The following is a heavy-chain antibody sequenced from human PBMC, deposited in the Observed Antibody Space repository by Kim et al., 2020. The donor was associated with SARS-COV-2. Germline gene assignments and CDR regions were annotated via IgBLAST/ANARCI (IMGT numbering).Heavy chain of an antibody. CDR3: ASLVCSGGSCPSPDFDS. D-gene: IGHD2-15*01. CDR2: INSGGSSA. V-gene: IGHV3-74*01. CDR1: GFTFSSYW. Sequence: GGSLRLSCAASGFTFSSYWMHWVRQGPGKGLVWVSRINSGGSSASYADSVRGRFTISRDNAKNTLYLQMDSLRAEDTAVYYCASLVCSGGSCPSPDFDSWGQGTLVTVSS. J-gene: IGHJ4*02.